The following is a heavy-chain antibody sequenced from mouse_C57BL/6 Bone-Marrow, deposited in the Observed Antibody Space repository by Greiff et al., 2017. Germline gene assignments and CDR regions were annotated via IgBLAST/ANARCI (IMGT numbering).Heavy chain of an antibody. Sequence: QVQLQQPGAELVKPGASVKISCKASGYAFSSYWMNWVKQRPGQGLEWIGQIYPADGDTNYNGKFKGKATLTADTSSSTAYMQLSSLTSEDSAVYFCARVITTGYLDYWGQGTTLTVSS. D-gene: IGHD2-4*01. V-gene: IGHV1-80*01. J-gene: IGHJ2*01. CDR1: GYAFSSYW. CDR3: ARVITTGYLDY. CDR2: IYPADGDT.